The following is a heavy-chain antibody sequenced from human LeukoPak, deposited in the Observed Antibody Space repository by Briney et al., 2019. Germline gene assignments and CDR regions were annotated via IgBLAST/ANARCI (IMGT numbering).Heavy chain of an antibody. D-gene: IGHD6-13*01. J-gene: IGHJ4*02. CDR3: ARDGGAAAGLFDY. V-gene: IGHV4-30-2*05. CDR1: GGSISSGGYY. Sequence: SQTLSLTCTVSGGSISSGGYYWSWIRQPPGKGLEWIGYIYHSGSTYYNPSLKSRVTISVDTSKNQFSLKLSSVTAADTAVYYCARDGGAAAGLFDYWGQGTLVTVSS. CDR2: IYHSGST.